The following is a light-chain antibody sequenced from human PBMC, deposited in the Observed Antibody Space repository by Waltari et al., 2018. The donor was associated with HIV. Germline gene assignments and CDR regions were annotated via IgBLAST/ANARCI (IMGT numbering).Light chain of an antibody. CDR1: SPNIGAGYD. CDR2: GNA. CDR3: QSYDSRQSGFWV. J-gene: IGLJ3*02. Sequence: QSVLTQPPSVSGAPGQRVTISCPGSSPNIGAGYDVHWYQQLPGTAPKLIIFGNANRPRGGSDCFSGSKSGTAASLALTGLQAEDEADYYCQSYDSRQSGFWVFGGGTTLTVL. V-gene: IGLV1-40*01.